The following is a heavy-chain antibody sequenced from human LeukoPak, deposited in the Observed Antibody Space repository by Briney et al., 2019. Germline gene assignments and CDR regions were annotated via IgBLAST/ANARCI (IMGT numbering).Heavy chain of an antibody. CDR2: INHSGST. CDR3: ARESYGSGNDY. J-gene: IGHJ4*02. D-gene: IGHD3-10*01. CDR1: GGSFSGYY. Sequence: SSETLSLTCAVYGGSFSGYYWSWIRQPPGKGLEWIGEINHSGSTNYNPSLKSRVTISVDTSKNQFSLKLSSVTAADTAVYYCARESYGSGNDYWGQGTLVTVSS. V-gene: IGHV4-34*01.